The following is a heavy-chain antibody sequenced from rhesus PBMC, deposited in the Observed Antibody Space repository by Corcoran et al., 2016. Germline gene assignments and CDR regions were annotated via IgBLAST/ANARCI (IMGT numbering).Heavy chain of an antibody. CDR3: AREYPVTTRFEF. CDR2: ITYSGST. D-gene: IGHD4-23*01. CDR1: GGSISSGYYY. J-gene: IGHJ1*01. Sequence: QVQLQESGPGLVKPSETLSLTCAVSGGSISSGYYYWSWIRQPPGKGLEWIWYITYSGSTSYNPALKSRVTISRNTSKNQFSLKLSSVTAADTAVYYCAREYPVTTRFEFWGQGALVTVSS. V-gene: IGHV4-122*02.